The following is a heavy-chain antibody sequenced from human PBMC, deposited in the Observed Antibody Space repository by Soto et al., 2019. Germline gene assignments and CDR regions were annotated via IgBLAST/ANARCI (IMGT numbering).Heavy chain of an antibody. V-gene: IGHV3-33*01. CDR2: IWYDGSNK. CDR1: GFTFSSYG. Sequence: QVQLVESGGGVVQPGRSLRLSCAASGFTFSSYGMHWVRQAPGKGLEWVAVIWYDGSNKYYADSVKGRFTISRDNSKNTLYLQMNSLRAEDTAVYYCARGTGAQEDWFDPWGQGTLVTVSS. D-gene: IGHD1-1*01. J-gene: IGHJ5*02. CDR3: ARGTGAQEDWFDP.